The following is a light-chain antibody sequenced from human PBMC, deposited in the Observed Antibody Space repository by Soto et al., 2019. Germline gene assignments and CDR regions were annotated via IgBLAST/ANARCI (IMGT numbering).Light chain of an antibody. Sequence: QSVLTQPASVSGSPGQSITISCTGTSSDVGGYNYVSWYQQHPGKAPKLMIYDVSNRPSGVSNRFSGSKSGNTASLTISGLQAEDEADYYCSSYTSSSTFFGTGTKATVL. J-gene: IGLJ1*01. CDR1: SSDVGGYNY. CDR2: DVS. V-gene: IGLV2-14*01. CDR3: SSYTSSSTF.